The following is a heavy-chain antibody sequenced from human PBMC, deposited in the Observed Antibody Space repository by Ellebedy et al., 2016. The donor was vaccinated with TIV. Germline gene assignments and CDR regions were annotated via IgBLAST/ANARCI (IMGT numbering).Heavy chain of an antibody. CDR2: IVGSGA. J-gene: IGHJ4*02. V-gene: IGHV3-23*01. Sequence: PGGSLRLSCAASGFTFSPYAMAWVRQAPGKGLEWVSGIVGSGAEKYADSVKGRFTISRDNSKRTVDLQMRSVRAEDTAVYFWAKDRTSGDGYWVFDSWGQGTMVSVPS. CDR3: AKDRTSGDGYWVFDS. D-gene: IGHD2-21*02. CDR1: GFTFSPYA.